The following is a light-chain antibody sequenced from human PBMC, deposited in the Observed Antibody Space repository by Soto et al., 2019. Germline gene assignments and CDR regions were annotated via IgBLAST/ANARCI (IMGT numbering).Light chain of an antibody. J-gene: IGKJ2*01. CDR1: QRINKY. Sequence: DIQMTQSPSSLSASVGDSVTIPCRASQRINKYLNWYQQRSGRAPRLLIHTASSLHSGVPSMFSGSGSGSDFTLTISRLQPEDVATYFCQQSLSTPYTFGQGTKLKI. CDR3: QQSLSTPYT. V-gene: IGKV1-39*01. CDR2: TAS.